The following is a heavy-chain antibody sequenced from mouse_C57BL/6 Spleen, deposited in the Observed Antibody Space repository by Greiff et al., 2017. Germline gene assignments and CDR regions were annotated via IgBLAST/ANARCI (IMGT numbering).Heavy chain of an antibody. V-gene: IGHV1-22*01. CDR2: INPNNGGT. CDR1: GYTFTDYN. CDR3: AIEGYDYGVYAMDY. Sequence: VQLQQSGPELVKPGASVKMSCKASGYTFTDYNMHWVKQSHGKSLEWIGYINPNNGGTSYNQKFKGKATLTVNKSSSTAYMELRSLTSEDSAVYYCAIEGYDYGVYAMDYWGQGTSVTVSS. D-gene: IGHD2-4*01. J-gene: IGHJ4*01.